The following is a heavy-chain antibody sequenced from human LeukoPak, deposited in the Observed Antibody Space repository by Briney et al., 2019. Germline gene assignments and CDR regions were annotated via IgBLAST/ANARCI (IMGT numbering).Heavy chain of an antibody. CDR3: AKGGASVTRYVDY. J-gene: IGHJ4*02. V-gene: IGHV3-23*01. D-gene: IGHD4-17*01. Sequence: GGSLRLSCAASGFTFSSHGMNWVRQAPGKGLEWVSGISPSGGVTYYTDSVKGRFTISRDNSQNTLYLQMNSLRPEDTAVYYCAKGGASVTRYVDYWGQGTLVTVSS. CDR1: GFTFSSHG. CDR2: ISPSGGVT.